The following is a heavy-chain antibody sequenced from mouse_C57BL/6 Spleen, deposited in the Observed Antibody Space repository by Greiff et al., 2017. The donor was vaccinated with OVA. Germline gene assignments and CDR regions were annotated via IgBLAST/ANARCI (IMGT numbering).Heavy chain of an antibody. CDR1: GYAFTNYL. Sequence: QVQLQQSGAELVRPGTSVKVSCKASGYAFTNYLIEWVKQRPGQGLEWIGVINPGSGGTNYNEKFKGKATLTADKSSSTAYMQLSSLTSEDSAVYVWARHGSSYPYYYAMDYWGQGTSVTVSS. J-gene: IGHJ4*01. CDR3: ARHGSSYPYYYAMDY. CDR2: INPGSGGT. D-gene: IGHD1-1*01. V-gene: IGHV1-54*01.